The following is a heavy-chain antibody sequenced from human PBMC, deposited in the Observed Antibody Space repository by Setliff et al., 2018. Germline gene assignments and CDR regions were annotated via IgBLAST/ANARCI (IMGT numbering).Heavy chain of an antibody. J-gene: IGHJ4*02. D-gene: IGHD6-13*01. Sequence: ASVKVSCKASGYTSTTNALHWVRQAPGQSLEWMGWITAGIVDTKYSQKFQGRITIARDTSASTFYMELSSLTSEDSAVYYCARGGLAAANKKGVFEYWGQGTLVTVSS. CDR1: GYTSTTNA. CDR3: ARGGLAAANKKGVFEY. V-gene: IGHV1-3*01. CDR2: ITAGIVDT.